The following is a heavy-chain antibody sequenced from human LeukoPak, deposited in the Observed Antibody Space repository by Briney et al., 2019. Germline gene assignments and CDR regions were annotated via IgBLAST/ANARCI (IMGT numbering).Heavy chain of an antibody. D-gene: IGHD3-22*01. CDR3: ARRGFYEGTGFFDY. CDR1: GGSISSNSYY. Sequence: SETLSLTCTVSGGSISSNSYYWGWIRQPPGKGLEWIGNIYYTGSTYYNPPLKSRVTISIDTSKNQFSLRLSSVTAADTAVYYCARRGFYEGTGFFDYWGQGTLVTVSS. J-gene: IGHJ4*02. CDR2: IYYTGST. V-gene: IGHV4-39*01.